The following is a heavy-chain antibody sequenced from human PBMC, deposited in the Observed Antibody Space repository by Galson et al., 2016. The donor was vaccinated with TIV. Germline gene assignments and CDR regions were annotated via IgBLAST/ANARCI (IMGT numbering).Heavy chain of an antibody. CDR3: ARDGARVGAHDAFDS. D-gene: IGHD3-16*01. J-gene: IGHJ3*02. Sequence: SLRLSCAASGFTFSSYKMNWVRQAPGKGLEWVSSISSRRSYTHYADSVKGRVTISRDNANNSLYLQMNSLRAEDTGVYYCARDGARVGAHDAFDSCGQGTMVTVSS. CDR1: GFTFSSYK. V-gene: IGHV3-21*01. CDR2: ISSRRSYT.